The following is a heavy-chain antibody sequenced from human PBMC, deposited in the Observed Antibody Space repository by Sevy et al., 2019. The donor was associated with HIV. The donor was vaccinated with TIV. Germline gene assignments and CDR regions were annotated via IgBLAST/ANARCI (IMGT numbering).Heavy chain of an antibody. V-gene: IGHV4-59*01. J-gene: IGHJ4*02. CDR2: IYFTGNT. D-gene: IGHD1-1*01. Sequence: SETLSLTCSVSGGSISSYFWTWVRQSPGKGLEWIGNIYFTGNTDYSPSLKSRVTLSLDTSKSQFSLTLKSVTAAVTAIYFCARDSTTRPRVLDYWGQRTLVTVSS. CDR3: ARDSTTRPRVLDY. CDR1: GGSISSYF.